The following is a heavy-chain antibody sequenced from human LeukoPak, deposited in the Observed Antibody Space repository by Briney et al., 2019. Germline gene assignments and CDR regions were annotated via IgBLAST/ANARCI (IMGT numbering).Heavy chain of an antibody. CDR1: GFTFDDYG. Sequence: PGGSLRLSCAASGFTFDDYGMSWVRQAPGKGLEWVSGINWNGGSTGYADSVKGRFTISRDNAKNSLYLQMNSLRAEDTALYYCAREYYDILTGYNLYYFDYWGQGTLVTVSS. J-gene: IGHJ4*02. CDR3: AREYYDILTGYNLYYFDY. D-gene: IGHD3-9*01. CDR2: INWNGGST. V-gene: IGHV3-20*04.